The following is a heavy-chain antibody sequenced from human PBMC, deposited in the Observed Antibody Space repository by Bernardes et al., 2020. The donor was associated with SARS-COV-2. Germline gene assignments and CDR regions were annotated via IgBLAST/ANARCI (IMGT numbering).Heavy chain of an antibody. Sequence: SETLSLTCAVSGGSLSGFFWSWIRQSPGKGLEYIGEISQTGTTYYNPSLRSRATLSVDATRNQFSLNVKSVTAADAAVYYCARGGGRGWHQSPYRRAFDVWGRGTLVTVSP. V-gene: IGHV4-34*01. J-gene: IGHJ3*01. CDR3: ARGGGRGWHQSPYRRAFDV. CDR1: GGSLSGFF. CDR2: ISQTGTT. D-gene: IGHD2-15*01.